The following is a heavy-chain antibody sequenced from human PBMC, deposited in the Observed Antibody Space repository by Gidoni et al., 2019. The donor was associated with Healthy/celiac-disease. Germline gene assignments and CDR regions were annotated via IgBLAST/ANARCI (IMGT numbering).Heavy chain of an antibody. J-gene: IGHJ6*02. CDR2: IYYSGST. V-gene: IGHV4-31*03. D-gene: IGHD3-3*01. Sequence: QVQLQESGPGLVKPSQTLSLTCTVSGGSISSGGYYWSWIRQHPGKGLEWIGYIYYSGSTYYNPSLKSRVTISVDTSKNQFSLKLSSVTAADTAVYYCASRNDFWSGSGYYYYGMDVWGQGTTVTVSS. CDR1: GGSISSGGYY. CDR3: ASRNDFWSGSGYYYYGMDV.